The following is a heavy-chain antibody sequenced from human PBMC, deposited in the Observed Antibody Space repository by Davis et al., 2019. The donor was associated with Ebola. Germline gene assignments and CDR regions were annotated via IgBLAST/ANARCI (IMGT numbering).Heavy chain of an antibody. Sequence: GESLKISCKGSGYSFTSYWIGWVRQMPGKGLEWMGIMYPGDPETRYNPSFEGHVTIPADKSISTVYLQWSSLKASDTAMYYCTRSKDNVVEPVGFDSWGQGTLITVPS. D-gene: IGHD3-16*02. CDR1: GYSFTSYW. CDR3: TRSKDNVVEPVGFDS. CDR2: MYPGDPET. J-gene: IGHJ5*01. V-gene: IGHV5-51*01.